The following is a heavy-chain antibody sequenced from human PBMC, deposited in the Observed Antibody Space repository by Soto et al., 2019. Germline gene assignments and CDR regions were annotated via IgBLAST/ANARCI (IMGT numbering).Heavy chain of an antibody. CDR3: ARDAEAGLNDC. V-gene: IGHV1-18*01. CDR2: INAYNGNT. D-gene: IGHD6-13*01. J-gene: IGHJ4*02. CDR1: GYTFTNYG. Sequence: QVKLVQSGAEVKKPGASVKVSCKASGYTFTNYGISWVRQAPGQGLEWMGWINAYNGNTKSAQKLQGRVTLTTDTSTSTAYMELRSTRSDESAVYYCARDAEAGLNDCWGQGTLVCVSS.